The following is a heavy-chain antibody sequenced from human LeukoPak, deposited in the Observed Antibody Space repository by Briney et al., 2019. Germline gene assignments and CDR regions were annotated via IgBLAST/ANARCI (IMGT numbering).Heavy chain of an antibody. CDR1: GYTFTSYG. J-gene: IGHJ4*02. V-gene: IGHV1-18*01. D-gene: IGHD3-16*01. Sequence: ASVKVSCKASGYTFTSYGLSWGRQAPGQGLEWMGWISVYNGNTNYAQKLQGRVTMATDTSTTTAYMELRSLRSDDTAVYYCARSLVYDYVWGSPAYYFDYWGQGTLVTVSS. CDR3: ARSLVYDYVWGSPAYYFDY. CDR2: ISVYNGNT.